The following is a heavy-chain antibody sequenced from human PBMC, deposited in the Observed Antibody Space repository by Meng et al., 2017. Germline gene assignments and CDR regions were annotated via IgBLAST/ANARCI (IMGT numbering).Heavy chain of an antibody. CDR2: IIPRSSDA. CDR1: GYIFIYAY. J-gene: IGHJ4*02. CDR3: ARDGGNYDFDY. Sequence: QLQLVQFVGEVKKPGAAVKLSCKASGYIFIYAYIHWVRQAPGQGLEWMGRIIPRSSDAYSAQKFQGRVTLTWDTSINTAYMELSSLRSDDTAIYYCARDGGNYDFDYWGQGTLVTVSS. V-gene: IGHV1-2*06. D-gene: IGHD1-7*01.